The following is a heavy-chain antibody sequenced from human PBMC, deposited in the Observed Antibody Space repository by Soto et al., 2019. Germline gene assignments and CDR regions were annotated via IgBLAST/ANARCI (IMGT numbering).Heavy chain of an antibody. CDR2: ISANGGSI. Sequence: EVQLVESGGRLVQPGKSLRLSCAASGFTFDDYAMHWVRQVPGKGLEWVSGISANGGSIRYGDSVKGRFTISRDNAKNSLFLQMHSLSAEDTALYYCAKAGEPGVVAAKSFDYWGQGILVTVSS. D-gene: IGHD2-15*01. V-gene: IGHV3-9*01. J-gene: IGHJ4*02. CDR3: AKAGEPGVVAAKSFDY. CDR1: GFTFDDYA.